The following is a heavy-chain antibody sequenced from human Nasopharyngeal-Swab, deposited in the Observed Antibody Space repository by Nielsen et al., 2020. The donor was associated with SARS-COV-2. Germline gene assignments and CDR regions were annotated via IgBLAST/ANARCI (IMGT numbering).Heavy chain of an antibody. Sequence: SETLSLTCAVYGGSFSASYWGWIRQPPGKGLEWIAEINHSGSANYNPSLKSRVTLSVDTSVNQFSLELSSVTAADTAVYYCARGLSGIVPAPILGLGPYYYYYYMDVWGKGTTVTVSS. V-gene: IGHV4-34*01. CDR1: GGSFSASY. CDR3: ARGLSGIVPAPILGLGPYYYYYYMDV. J-gene: IGHJ6*03. CDR2: INHSGSA. D-gene: IGHD2-2*01.